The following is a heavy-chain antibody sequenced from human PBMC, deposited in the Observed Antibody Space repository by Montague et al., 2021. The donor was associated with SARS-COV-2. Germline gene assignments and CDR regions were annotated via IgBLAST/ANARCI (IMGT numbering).Heavy chain of an antibody. Sequence: SETRSLTCTVSGDSLSFYFWTWIRQPPGRGLEWIGYIQYSGSTNYNPSLKSRITMSLDTSNNQFSLELRSVTAADTAVYYCGRLGYSTSTVDSWGHGTLVTVSS. CDR3: GRLGYSTSTVDS. D-gene: IGHD6-6*01. CDR1: GDSLSFYF. J-gene: IGHJ5*01. V-gene: IGHV4-59*12. CDR2: IQYSGST.